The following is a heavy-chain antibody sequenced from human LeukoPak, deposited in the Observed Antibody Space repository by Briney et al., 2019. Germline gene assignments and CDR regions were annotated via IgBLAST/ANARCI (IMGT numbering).Heavy chain of an antibody. J-gene: IGHJ4*02. CDR1: GFAFSSYA. Sequence: GGSLRLSCAATGFAFSSYAMSWVRQAPGKGLEWVSAISGSGGSTYYADSVKGRFTISRDNPKNTLYLQMNSLRAEDTAVYYCAKPHSYYYASSGYYGFDYWGQGALVTVSS. D-gene: IGHD3-22*01. V-gene: IGHV3-23*01. CDR3: AKPHSYYYASSGYYGFDY. CDR2: ISGSGGST.